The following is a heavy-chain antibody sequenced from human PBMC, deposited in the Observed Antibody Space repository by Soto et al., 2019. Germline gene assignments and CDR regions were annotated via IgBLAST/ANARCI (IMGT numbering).Heavy chain of an antibody. CDR3: VGDYGGLEGFDV. V-gene: IGHV3-23*01. Sequence: EVQLLESGGGLVQPGVSLRLSCVASVGSGFTFTDYAMACVRQAPEKGLAWVSGISGSDFGTYYSDSVKGRFTISRDNSKNTLCLQMNSLRVEDTPTYYCVGDYGGLEGFDVWGQGTMVTVSS. CDR2: ISGSDFGT. J-gene: IGHJ3*01. CDR1: VGSGFTFTDYA. D-gene: IGHD4-17*01.